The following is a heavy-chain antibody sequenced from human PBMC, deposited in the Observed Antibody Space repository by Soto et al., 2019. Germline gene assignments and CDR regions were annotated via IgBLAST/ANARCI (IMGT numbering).Heavy chain of an antibody. CDR3: AKETDPRCCYGVDY. V-gene: IGHV3-23*01. CDR2: IQGRDDTT. Sequence: EVQLLESGGGLVQPGVSLTLSCAASGFTFNTYAMGWVRQAPGKGLEWVSTIQGRDDTTFYADSVRGRFTISRDNSKNTMSLQMNTLRGYDTAVYYCAKETDPRCCYGVDYWGQGALVTVSS. CDR1: GFTFNTYA. D-gene: IGHD2-2*01. J-gene: IGHJ4*02.